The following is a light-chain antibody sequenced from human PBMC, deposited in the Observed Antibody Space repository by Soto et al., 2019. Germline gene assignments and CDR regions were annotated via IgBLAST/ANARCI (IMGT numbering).Light chain of an antibody. CDR1: SGHSSYA. J-gene: IGLJ2*01. CDR3: QTWGTGIVV. CDR2: LNSDGSH. V-gene: IGLV4-69*01. Sequence: QAVVTQSPSASASLGASVKLTCTLSSGHSSYAIAWHQQQPEKGPRYLMKLNSDGSHSKGDGIPDRFSGSSSGAERYLTISSVQYEDEADYYWQTWGTGIVVFGGGTKVTVL.